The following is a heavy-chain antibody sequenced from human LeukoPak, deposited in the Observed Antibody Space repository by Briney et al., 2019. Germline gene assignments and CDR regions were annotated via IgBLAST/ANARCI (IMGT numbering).Heavy chain of an antibody. CDR1: GGSISSHY. D-gene: IGHD4-11*01. V-gene: IGHV4-59*11. CDR3: ARDGAVTTCHVDPWFDP. CDR2: IYYSGST. Sequence: SETLSLTCTVSGGSISSHYWSWIRLPPGKGLEWIGYIYYSGSTNYNPSLKSRVTISVDTSKNQFSLKLSSVTAADTAVYYCARDGAVTTCHVDPWFDPSGQGTLVTVSS. J-gene: IGHJ5*02.